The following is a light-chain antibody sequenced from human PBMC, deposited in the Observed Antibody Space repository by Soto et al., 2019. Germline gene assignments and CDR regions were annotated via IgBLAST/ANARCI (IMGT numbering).Light chain of an antibody. CDR2: KVS. CDR3: MQGSHWPPRYT. V-gene: IGKV2-30*01. Sequence: DVVMTQSPLSLPVTLGQPASISCRSSQSLVYNDGNSFFNWFHQRPGQSPRRLIYKVSNRDSGAXDXFTXSGSATDFTLRISRVEAEDVGVYYCMQGSHWPPRYTFGQGTKLEIK. CDR1: QSLVYNDGNSF. J-gene: IGKJ2*01.